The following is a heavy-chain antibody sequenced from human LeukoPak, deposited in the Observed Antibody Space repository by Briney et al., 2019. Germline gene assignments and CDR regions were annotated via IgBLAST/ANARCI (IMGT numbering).Heavy chain of an antibody. D-gene: IGHD4-17*01. Sequence: ASVKVSCKASGYTFTGYYMHWVRQAPGQGLEWMGWISAYNGNTNYAQKLQGRVTMTTDTSTSTAYMELRSLRSDDTAVYYCARVKMTTVSDYWGQGTLVTVSS. CDR1: GYTFTGYY. CDR3: ARVKMTTVSDY. CDR2: ISAYNGNT. J-gene: IGHJ4*02. V-gene: IGHV1-18*04.